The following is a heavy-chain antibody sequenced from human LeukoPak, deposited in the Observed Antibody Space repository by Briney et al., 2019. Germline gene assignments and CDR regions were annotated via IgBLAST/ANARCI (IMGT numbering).Heavy chain of an antibody. CDR3: TRDERYSSGWYLGWFDP. Sequence: GGSLRLSCTASGFTFGDYAMSWVRQAPGKGLEWVGFIRSKTYGGTTEYAASVKGRFTISRDDSKSIAYLQMNSLKTEDTAVYYCTRDERYSSGWYLGWFDPWGQGTLVTVSS. V-gene: IGHV3-49*04. J-gene: IGHJ5*02. D-gene: IGHD6-19*01. CDR1: GFTFGDYA. CDR2: IRSKTYGGTT.